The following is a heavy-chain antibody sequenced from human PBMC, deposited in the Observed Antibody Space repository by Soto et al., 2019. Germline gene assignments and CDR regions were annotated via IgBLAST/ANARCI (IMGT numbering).Heavy chain of an antibody. Sequence: GESLKISCKGSGYSFTSYWIGWVRQMPGKGLEWMGIIYPGDSDTRYSPSFQGQVTISADKSISTAYLQWSSLKASDTAMYYCARTSAAGKYYYGMAVSGHGTLAIGSS. CDR2: IYPGDSDT. V-gene: IGHV5-51*01. D-gene: IGHD6-13*01. J-gene: IGHJ6*02. CDR1: GYSFTSYW. CDR3: ARTSAAGKYYYGMAV.